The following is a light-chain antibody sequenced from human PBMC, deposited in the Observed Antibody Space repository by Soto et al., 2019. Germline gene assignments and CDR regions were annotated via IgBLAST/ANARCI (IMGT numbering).Light chain of an antibody. CDR1: QTISNW. Sequence: IQMTQSPSTLSASLGDRVTITCRASQTISNWLAWYQQKPGKAPKLLIYKASTLGSGVPSRFSGSGSGTEFTLTISSLQPEDFATYYCQQYNSYSQTFGQGTKVDIK. V-gene: IGKV1-5*03. CDR2: KAS. J-gene: IGKJ1*01. CDR3: QQYNSYSQT.